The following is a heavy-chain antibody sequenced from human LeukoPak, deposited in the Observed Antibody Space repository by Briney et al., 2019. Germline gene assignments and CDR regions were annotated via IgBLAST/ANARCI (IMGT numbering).Heavy chain of an antibody. V-gene: IGHV3-30*18. J-gene: IGHJ4*02. CDR3: AKDRGSGYLDY. CDR1: GFTFSSYG. D-gene: IGHD6-19*01. Sequence: GGSLRLPCTASGFTFSSYGMHWVRQAPGKGLEWVAVISNDGSNKFYADSVKGRFTISRDNSKSTLYLQMNSLRAEDTAVYYCAKDRGSGYLDYWGQGTLVTVSS. CDR2: ISNDGSNK.